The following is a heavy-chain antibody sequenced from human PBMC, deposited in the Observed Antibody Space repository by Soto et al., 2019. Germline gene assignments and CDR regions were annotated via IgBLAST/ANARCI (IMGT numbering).Heavy chain of an antibody. CDR2: IGTAGDT. Sequence: GGSLSLSCAASGFTFSSYDMHWVRQATGKGLEWVSAIGTAGDTYYPGSVKGRFTISRENAKNSLYLQMNSLRAEDTAVYYCARQTLGAYYYYGMDVWGQGTTVTVSS. CDR3: ARQTLGAYYYYGMDV. CDR1: GFTFSSYD. V-gene: IGHV3-13*01. D-gene: IGHD3-10*01. J-gene: IGHJ6*02.